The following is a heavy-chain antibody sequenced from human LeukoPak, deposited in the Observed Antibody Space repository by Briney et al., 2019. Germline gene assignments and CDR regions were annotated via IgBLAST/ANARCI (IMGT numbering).Heavy chain of an antibody. CDR1: GGSFSGYY. CDR3: ARGDTGSAFDI. V-gene: IGHV4-34*01. CDR2: INHSGST. J-gene: IGHJ3*02. D-gene: IGHD3-10*01. Sequence: PSETLSLTCAVYGGSFSGYYWSWIRQPPGKGLEWIGEINHSGSTNYNPSLKSRVTISVDTSKNQFSLKLSSVTAADTAVYYCARGDTGSAFDIWGQGTMVTVSS.